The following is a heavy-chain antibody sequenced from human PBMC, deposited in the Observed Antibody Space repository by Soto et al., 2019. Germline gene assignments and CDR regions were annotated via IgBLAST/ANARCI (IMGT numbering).Heavy chain of an antibody. CDR2: IYNNGGT. V-gene: IGHV4-59*08. CDR3: ARRAYSRDV. D-gene: IGHD2-2*02. J-gene: IGHJ6*02. CDR1: GDSISSFH. Sequence: QVQLQESGPGLVKPSETLSLICTVSGDSISSFHWSWIRQPPGKGLEWIGYIYNNGGTNYNPSLKSRVTISVDKSKTQFSLKLSSVTAADTAVYYCARRAYSRDVWGQGTTVTVSS.